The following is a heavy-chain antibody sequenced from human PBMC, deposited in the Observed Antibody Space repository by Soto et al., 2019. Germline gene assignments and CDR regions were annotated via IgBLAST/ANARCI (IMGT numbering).Heavy chain of an antibody. Sequence: GGSLRLSCVGSGFTFSSYEMNWVRQAPGKGLEWVSNIRSGGRSINYADSVKGRFTISRDNAKNSLYLQMNSLRAEDTAVYYCTRVRDSNDYWGQGTLVTVSS. CDR1: GFTFSSYE. D-gene: IGHD3-22*01. CDR3: TRVRDSNDY. V-gene: IGHV3-48*03. CDR2: IRSGGRSI. J-gene: IGHJ4*02.